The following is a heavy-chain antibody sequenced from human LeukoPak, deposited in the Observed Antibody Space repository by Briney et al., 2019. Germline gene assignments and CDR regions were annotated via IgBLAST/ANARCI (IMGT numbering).Heavy chain of an antibody. D-gene: IGHD3-22*01. J-gene: IGHJ4*02. CDR2: ISYDGSSK. CDR3: ARGAYYYDSSLPRPQLRPFDF. V-gene: IGHV3-30*04. CDR1: GFTFSTYA. Sequence: PGGSLRLSCAASGFTFSTYAMHWVRQAPGKGLEWVAVISYDGSSKYYADSVKGRFTISRDNTKNSLYLQMNSLRAEDTAVYYCARGAYYYDSSLPRPQLRPFDFWGQGTLVTVSS.